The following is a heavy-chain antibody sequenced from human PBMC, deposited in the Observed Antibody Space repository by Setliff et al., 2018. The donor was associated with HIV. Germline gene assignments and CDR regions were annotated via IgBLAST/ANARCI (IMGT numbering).Heavy chain of an antibody. CDR2: IYSNGGT. D-gene: IGHD5-18*01. J-gene: IGHJ4*02. V-gene: IGHV4-59*01. CDR3: AGGGYRDGYDY. Sequence: PSETLSLTCTVSGGSISSYYWSWIRQPPGKGLEYIGYIYSNGGTNYNPSLKSRVTISLDTSKNQFSLKLSSVAAADTAVYHCAGGGYRDGYDYWGQGTLVTVSS. CDR1: GGSISSYY.